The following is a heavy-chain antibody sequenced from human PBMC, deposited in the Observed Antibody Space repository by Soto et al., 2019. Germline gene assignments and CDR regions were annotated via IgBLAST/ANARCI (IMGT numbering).Heavy chain of an antibody. D-gene: IGHD5-12*01. CDR3: TTDVQIVATTFDY. CDR2: IKSKTDGGTT. CDR1: GFTFSNAW. J-gene: IGHJ4*02. V-gene: IGHV3-15*01. Sequence: GGSLRLSCAASGFTFSNAWMGWVRQAPGKGLEWVGRIKSKTDGGTTDYAAPVKGGFTISRDDSKNTLYLQMNSLKTEDTAVYYCTTDVQIVATTFDYWGQGTMVAVSS.